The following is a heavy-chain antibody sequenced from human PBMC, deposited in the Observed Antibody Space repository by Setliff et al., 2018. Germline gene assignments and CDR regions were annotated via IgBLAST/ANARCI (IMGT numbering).Heavy chain of an antibody. D-gene: IGHD3-22*01. Sequence: ASVKVSCKASGYTFTSYGISWVRQAPGQGLEWMGGVMPIFGTTNYAQKFQGRVTLAADYMELGSLTSEDTAVYYCARGPDYYANSGFYRIDYWGHGTLVTVSS. J-gene: IGHJ4*01. V-gene: IGHV1-69*13. CDR2: VMPIFGTT. CDR1: GYTFTSYG. CDR3: ARGPDYYANSGFYRIDY.